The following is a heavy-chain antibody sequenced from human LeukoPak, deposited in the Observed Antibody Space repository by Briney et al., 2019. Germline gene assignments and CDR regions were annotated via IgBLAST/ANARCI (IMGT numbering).Heavy chain of an antibody. CDR1: GYTLTELS. CDR2: FDPEDGEA. D-gene: IGHD6-19*01. V-gene: IGHV1-24*01. J-gene: IGHJ5*02. Sequence: ASVKVSCKVSGYTLTELSMHWVRQAPGKGLEWMGGFDPEDGEAIYAQKFQGRVTMTEDTSTDTAYMELSSLRSEDTAVYYCATERGHSSGFNWFDPWGQGTLVTVSS. CDR3: ATERGHSSGFNWFDP.